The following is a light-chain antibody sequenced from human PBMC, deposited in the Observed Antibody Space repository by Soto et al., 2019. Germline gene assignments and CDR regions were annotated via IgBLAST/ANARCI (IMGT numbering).Light chain of an antibody. V-gene: IGLV2-14*01. CDR1: SSDVGGYNH. CDR3: CSYTSSSIRV. CDR2: EVR. J-gene: IGLJ3*02. Sequence: QSVLTQPASVSGSPGQSITISCTGTSSDVGGYNHVSWYQQHPGKAPKLIIYEVRNRPSGVSNRLSGSKSGNTASLTISGLQADDEADYYCCSYTSSSIRVFGGGTKVTGL.